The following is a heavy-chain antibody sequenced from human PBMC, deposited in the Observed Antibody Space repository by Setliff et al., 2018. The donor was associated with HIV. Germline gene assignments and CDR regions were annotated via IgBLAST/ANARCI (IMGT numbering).Heavy chain of an antibody. CDR3: ARVRSGSYGGRAYFDY. D-gene: IGHD1-26*01. Sequence: GASVKVSCKASGGTFSGYAISWVRQAPGQGLEWMGGIIPIFGTANYAQKFQGRVTITTDESTSTAYMELSSLRSEDTAVYYCARVRSGSYGGRAYFDYWGQGTLVTVSS. J-gene: IGHJ4*02. CDR2: IIPIFGTA. CDR1: GGTFSGYA. V-gene: IGHV1-69*05.